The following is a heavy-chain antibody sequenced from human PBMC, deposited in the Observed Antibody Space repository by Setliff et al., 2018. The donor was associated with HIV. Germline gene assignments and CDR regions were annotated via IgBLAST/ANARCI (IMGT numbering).Heavy chain of an antibody. CDR1: GFTLRTHS. CDR2: ISSAGSLI. J-gene: IGHJ6*02. V-gene: IGHV3-48*04. Sequence: GGSLRLSCEASGFTLRTHSMNWIRQAPGKGLEWVSYISSAGSLIFYADSVNGRFTISRDNAKNSLHLQMDSLRADDTAVYYCARTRIVGSHPDYDYCMHVWCRGTTFTVSS. CDR3: ARTRIVGSHPDYDYCMHV. D-gene: IGHD1-26*01.